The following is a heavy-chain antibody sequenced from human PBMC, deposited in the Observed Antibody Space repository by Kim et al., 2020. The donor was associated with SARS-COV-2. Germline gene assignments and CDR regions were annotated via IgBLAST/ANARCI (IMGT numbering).Heavy chain of an antibody. V-gene: IGHV3-23*01. CDR3: AKGDCDSARCYTTDS. J-gene: IGHJ5*01. Sequence: GGSLRLSCAASGFTFSTYAMTWVRQAPGKGLQWVSTVSGSGDSTYYADSVKGRFTIYRDTSKTTLFLQMNSLRVEDTAVYYCAKGDCDSARCYTTDSWGRGTLVTVSS. CDR1: GFTFSTYA. D-gene: IGHD2-2*02. CDR2: VSGSGDST.